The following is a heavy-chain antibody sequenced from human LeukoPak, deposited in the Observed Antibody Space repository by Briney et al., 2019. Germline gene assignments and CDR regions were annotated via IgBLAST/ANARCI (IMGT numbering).Heavy chain of an antibody. Sequence: TGGSLRLSCAASGFTFSSYWMDWVRQAPGKGLVWVSRINSDGSSTSYADSVKGRFTISRDNAKNTLYLQMSSLRAEDTAVYYCARDAPWDYYMDVWGKGTTVTVSS. CDR2: INSDGSST. CDR1: GFTFSSYW. CDR3: ARDAPWDYYMDV. J-gene: IGHJ6*03. V-gene: IGHV3-74*01.